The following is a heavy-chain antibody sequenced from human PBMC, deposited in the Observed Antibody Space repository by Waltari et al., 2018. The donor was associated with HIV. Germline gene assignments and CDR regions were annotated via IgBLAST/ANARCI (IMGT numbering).Heavy chain of an antibody. CDR3: ARDLLPQVIAGTLYY. J-gene: IGHJ4*02. Sequence: QVQLVQSGAEVKKPGASVKVSCKASGYPFTTSYIHWVRQAPGQGLEWLGIINPTGGKTKYAQEFQGRVTMTRDRSTSTVYMELSSLRSEDTAVYYCARDLLPQVIAGTLYYGGQGTLVTVSS. D-gene: IGHD2-15*01. V-gene: IGHV1-46*01. CDR1: GYPFTTSY. CDR2: INPTGGKT.